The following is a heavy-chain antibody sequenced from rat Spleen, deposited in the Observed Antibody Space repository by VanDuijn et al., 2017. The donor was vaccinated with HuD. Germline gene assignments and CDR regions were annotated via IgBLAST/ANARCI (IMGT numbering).Heavy chain of an antibody. V-gene: IGHV5-22*01. CDR1: GFSFSDYY. CDR3: ASIHGGYSELNLFDY. Sequence: EVQLVESGGGLVQPGRSMKLSCAASGFSFSDYYMAWVRQSPKKGLEWDASISHGGRGTYYGDSVKGRFTICRDNVKTTLYLQMNSLSSEDTATHYCASIHGGYSELNLFDYWGQAVMVTVAS. CDR2: ISHGGRGT. D-gene: IGHD1-11*01. J-gene: IGHJ2*01.